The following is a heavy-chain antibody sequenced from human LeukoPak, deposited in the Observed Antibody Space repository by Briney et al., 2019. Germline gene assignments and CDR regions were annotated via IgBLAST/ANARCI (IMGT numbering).Heavy chain of an antibody. D-gene: IGHD5-24*01. CDR1: GFSFRSYG. J-gene: IGHJ6*03. Sequence: GRSLRLSCAASGFSFRSYGMHWVRQAPGKGLEWVALLSYDGSNEYYADSVKGRFTISRDTSRNTLDLQMNSLRGEDTAVYYCAKTGPMGDNFYYYYVDVWGKGTTATVSS. V-gene: IGHV3-30*06. CDR2: LSYDGSNE. CDR3: AKTGPMGDNFYYYYVDV.